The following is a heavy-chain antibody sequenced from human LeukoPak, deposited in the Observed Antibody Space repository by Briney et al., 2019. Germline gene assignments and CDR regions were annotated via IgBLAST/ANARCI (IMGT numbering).Heavy chain of an antibody. D-gene: IGHD6-19*01. J-gene: IGHJ4*02. CDR3: ARDEGDYSSGWYFDY. Sequence: GSLRLSCAASGFTFSSYAMSWVRQAPGKGLEWVSSISSSSSYIYYADSVKGRFTISRDNAKNSLYLQMNSLRAEDTAVYYCARDEGDYSSGWYFDYWGQGTRVTVSS. CDR1: GFTFSSYA. V-gene: IGHV3-21*01. CDR2: ISSSSSYI.